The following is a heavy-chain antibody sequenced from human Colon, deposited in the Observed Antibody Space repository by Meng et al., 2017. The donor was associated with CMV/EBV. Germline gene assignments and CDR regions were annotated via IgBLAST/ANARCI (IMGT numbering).Heavy chain of an antibody. CDR2: IFHTGST. D-gene: IGHD6-19*01. J-gene: IGHJ5*02. Sequence: SETLSLTCTVSGGSISSYYWSWIRQPPGKGLEWIGYIFHTGSTKYNPSLKGRVTMSLDPSKNQFSLDLSSVTAADTAVYFCARRSVSGPPVGWFDPWGQGTLVTVSS. CDR3: ARRSVSGPPVGWFDP. V-gene: IGHV4-59*01. CDR1: GGSISSYY.